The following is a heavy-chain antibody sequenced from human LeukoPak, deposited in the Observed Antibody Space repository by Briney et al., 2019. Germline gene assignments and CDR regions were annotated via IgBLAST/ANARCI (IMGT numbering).Heavy chain of an antibody. D-gene: IGHD3-3*01. CDR1: GGSFSGYY. V-gene: IGHV4-34*01. CDR3: ARESITIFGVVIGFDP. CDR2: INHSGST. Sequence: SETLSLTCAVYGGSFSGYYWSWIRQPPGKGLEWIGEINHSGSTNYNPSLKSRVTISVDTSKTQFSLKLSSVTAADTAVYYCARESITIFGVVIGFDPWGQGTLATVSS. J-gene: IGHJ5*02.